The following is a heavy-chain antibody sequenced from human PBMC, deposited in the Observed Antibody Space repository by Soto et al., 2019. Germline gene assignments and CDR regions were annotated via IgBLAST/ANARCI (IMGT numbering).Heavy chain of an antibody. J-gene: IGHJ6*02. CDR1: GFTFSSYA. D-gene: IGHD3-3*01. Sequence: QVQLVESGGGVVQPGRSLRLSCAASGFTFSSYAMHWVRQAPGKGLEWVAVISYDGSNKYYADSGKGRFTISRDNSKNALYLQMTSLRAEDTAVYYCARDLYYGDPPHYGMDVWGQGTTVTVSS. CDR2: ISYDGSNK. CDR3: ARDLYYGDPPHYGMDV. V-gene: IGHV3-30-3*01.